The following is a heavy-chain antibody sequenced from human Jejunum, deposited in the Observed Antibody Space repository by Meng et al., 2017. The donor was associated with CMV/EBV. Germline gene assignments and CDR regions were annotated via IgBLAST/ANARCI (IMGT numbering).Heavy chain of an antibody. CDR3: ARDGLNERYFDY. V-gene: IGHV7-4-1*02. J-gene: IGHJ4*02. CDR2: INTNTGNP. CDR1: GYTFTNNN. D-gene: IGHD3-22*01. Sequence: CKASGYTFTNNNLMWVRQAPGQGPEWMGWINTNTGNPTYARDFTGRFVFSLDTSVSTAYLQISSLKAENTAVYYCARDGLNERYFDYWGQGTLVTVSS.